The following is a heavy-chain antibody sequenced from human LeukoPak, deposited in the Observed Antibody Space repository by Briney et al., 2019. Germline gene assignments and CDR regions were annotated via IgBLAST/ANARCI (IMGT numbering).Heavy chain of an antibody. CDR2: ISYDGSNK. CDR1: GFSFSAYA. J-gene: IGHJ3*02. Sequence: GGSLRLSCAASGFSFSAYAMNWVRQAPGKGLEWVAVISYDGSNKYYADSVKGRFTISRDNSKNTLYLQMNSLRAEDTAVYYCARLWFGEHDDAFDIWGQGTMVTVSS. D-gene: IGHD3-10*01. V-gene: IGHV3-30*03. CDR3: ARLWFGEHDDAFDI.